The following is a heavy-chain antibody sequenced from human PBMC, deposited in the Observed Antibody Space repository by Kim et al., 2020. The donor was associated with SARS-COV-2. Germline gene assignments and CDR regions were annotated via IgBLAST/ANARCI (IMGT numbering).Heavy chain of an antibody. J-gene: IGHJ4*02. Sequence: RFTISRDNAQNTLDLQMNSLGAEDTAVYYCAKDGPDIVVVVAATLLYFDYWGQGTLVTVSS. CDR3: AKDGPDIVVVVAATLLYFDY. V-gene: IGHV3-23*01. D-gene: IGHD2-15*01.